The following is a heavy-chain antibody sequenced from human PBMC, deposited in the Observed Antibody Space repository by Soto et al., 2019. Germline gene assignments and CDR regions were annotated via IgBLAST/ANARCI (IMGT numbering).Heavy chain of an antibody. J-gene: IGHJ6*02. CDR3: ARDAKPKTPYGMDV. CDR1: GGTFSSYA. V-gene: IGHV1-69*13. CDR2: IIPIFVTA. Sequence: SVKVSCKASGGTFSSYAISWVRQAPGQGLEWMGGIIPIFVTANYAQKFQGRVTITADESTSTAYMELSSLRSEDTAVYYCARDAKPKTPYGMDVWGQGTTVTVSS.